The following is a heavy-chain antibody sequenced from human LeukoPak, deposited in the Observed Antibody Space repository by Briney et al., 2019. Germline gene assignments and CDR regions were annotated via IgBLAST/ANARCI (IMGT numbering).Heavy chain of an antibody. V-gene: IGHV3-11*01. D-gene: IGHD3-9*01. J-gene: IGHJ4*02. CDR1: GFTFSDYY. CDR2: ISSSGSTI. CDR3: ARDRYDILIGDYDY. Sequence: GGSLRLSCAASGFTFSDYYMSWIRQAPGKGLEWVSYISSSGSTIYYADSVKGRFTISRDNVQNSLYLQMNSLRAEDTAVYYCARDRYDILIGDYDYWGQGTLVTVSS.